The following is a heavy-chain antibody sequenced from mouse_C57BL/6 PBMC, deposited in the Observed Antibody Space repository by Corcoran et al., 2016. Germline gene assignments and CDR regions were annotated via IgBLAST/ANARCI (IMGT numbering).Heavy chain of an antibody. V-gene: IGHV1-76*01. CDR2: IYPGSGNT. D-gene: IGHD2-10*02. J-gene: IGHJ2*01. CDR3: AREGLYGNYPY. Sequence: QVQLKQSGAELVRPGASVKLSCKASGYTFTDYYINWVKQRPGQGLEWIARIYPGSGNTYYNEKFKGKATLTAEKSSSTAYMQLSSLTSEDSAVYFCAREGLYGNYPYWGQGTTLTVSS. CDR1: GYTFTDYY.